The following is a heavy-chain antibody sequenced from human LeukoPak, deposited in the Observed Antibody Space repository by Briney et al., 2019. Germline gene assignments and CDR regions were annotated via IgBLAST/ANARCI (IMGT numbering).Heavy chain of an antibody. CDR1: GFTFSSYW. D-gene: IGHD4-11*01. CDR3: ASATVTTYDFYYYMDV. J-gene: IGHJ6*03. V-gene: IGHV3-74*03. CDR2: INTDGSGT. Sequence: PGGSLRLSCAASGFTFSSYWMHWVRQGPGKGLAWVSRINTDGSGTMYADSVKGRFTISRDNAKNTLYLQMNSLRAEDTAVYYCASATVTTYDFYYYMDVWGKGTTVTVSS.